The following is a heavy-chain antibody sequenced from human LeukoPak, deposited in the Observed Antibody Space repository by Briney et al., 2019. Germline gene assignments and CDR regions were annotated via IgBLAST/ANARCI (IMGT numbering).Heavy chain of an antibody. D-gene: IGHD5-18*01. CDR1: GFTVSSDY. V-gene: IGHV3-53*01. Sequence: GGSLRLSCAASGFTVSSDYMNWVRQAPGKGLEWVSVVYSGGSTYYADSVKGRFTISRDKSKNTVYLQMNSLRAEDTAVYYCARDVGGYSYGSRVHYYYYGMDVWGQGTTVTVSS. CDR2: VYSGGST. J-gene: IGHJ6*02. CDR3: ARDVGGYSYGSRVHYYYYGMDV.